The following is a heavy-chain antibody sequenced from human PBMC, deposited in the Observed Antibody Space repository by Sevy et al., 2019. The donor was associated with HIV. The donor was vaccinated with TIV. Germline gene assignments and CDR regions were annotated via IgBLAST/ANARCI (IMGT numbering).Heavy chain of an antibody. D-gene: IGHD5-18*01. CDR3: VREGVGGYSYSLDC. V-gene: IGHV3-7*01. J-gene: IGHJ4*02. CDR2: MKEDGSDK. CDR1: GFTFSVYW. Sequence: GGSLRLSCAASGFTFSVYWMSWVRQAPGKGLEWVATMKEDGSDKDYVDSVKGRFTISRDNAKNSLYLQMNSLRAEDRAVYYGVREGVGGYSYSLDCWGQGTLVTVSS.